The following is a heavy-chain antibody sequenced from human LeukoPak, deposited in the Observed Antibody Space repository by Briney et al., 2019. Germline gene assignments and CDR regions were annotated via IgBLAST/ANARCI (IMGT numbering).Heavy chain of an antibody. Sequence: ASVKVSCKASGYTFTSYYMHWVRQAPGQGLEWMGIINPSGGSTSYAQKFQGRVTMTRDTSTSTVYMELSSLRSEDTAVYYCARDLTAEISLPYYYYGMDVWGQGTTVTVSS. CDR2: INPSGGST. CDR1: GYTFTSYY. D-gene: IGHD3-3*01. J-gene: IGHJ6*02. V-gene: IGHV1-46*01. CDR3: ARDLTAEISLPYYYYGMDV.